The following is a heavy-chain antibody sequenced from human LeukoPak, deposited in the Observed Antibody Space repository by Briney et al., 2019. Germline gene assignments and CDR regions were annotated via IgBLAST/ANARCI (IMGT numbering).Heavy chain of an antibody. CDR3: ARDSGGDTYNDYFDS. CDR2: INYNGDST. J-gene: IGHJ4*02. Sequence: HPGGSLRLSCAASGFSFDTYAIHWVRQAPEKGLEYVSAINYNGDSTYYANSVKGRFIISRDNSKKTLFLQMGSLRAEDTAVYYCARDSGGDTYNDYFDSWGQGTLVTVSS. D-gene: IGHD5-24*01. V-gene: IGHV3-64*01. CDR1: GFSFDTYA.